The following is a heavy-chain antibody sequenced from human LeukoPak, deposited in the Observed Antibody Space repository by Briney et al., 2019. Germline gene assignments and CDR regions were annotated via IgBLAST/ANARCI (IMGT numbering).Heavy chain of an antibody. J-gene: IGHJ4*02. V-gene: IGHV3-33*01. Sequence: PGGSLRLSCAASEFTFSSYGMHWVRQAPGKGLEWVAVIWYDGSNKYYADSVKGRFTISRDNSKNTLYLEMNSLRAEDTAVYYCARGSGSSGWPYLCDYWGQGTLVTVSS. CDR1: EFTFSSYG. D-gene: IGHD6-25*01. CDR3: ARGSGSSGWPYLCDY. CDR2: IWYDGSNK.